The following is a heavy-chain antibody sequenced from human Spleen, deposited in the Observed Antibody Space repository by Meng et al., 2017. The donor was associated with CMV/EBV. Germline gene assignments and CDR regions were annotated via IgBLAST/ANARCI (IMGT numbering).Heavy chain of an antibody. CDR1: GGSISSSSYY. CDR2: IYYSGST. CDR3: ARVHCSSTSCYHNWFDP. Sequence: GSLRLSCTVSGGSISSSSYYWGWIRQPPGKGLEWIGSIYYSGSTYYNPSLKSRVTISVDTSKNQFSLKLSSVTAADTAVYYCARVHCSSTSCYHNWFDPWGQGTLVTVSS. V-gene: IGHV4-39*07. J-gene: IGHJ5*02. D-gene: IGHD2-2*01.